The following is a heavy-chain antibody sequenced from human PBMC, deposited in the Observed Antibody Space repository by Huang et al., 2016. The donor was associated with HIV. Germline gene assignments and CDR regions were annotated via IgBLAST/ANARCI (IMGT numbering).Heavy chain of an antibody. D-gene: IGHD4-17*01. CDR3: AKPSGDYEFFDF. J-gene: IGHJ4*02. CDR1: GFMFSTFG. CDR2: ISNDGSRK. Sequence: QVHLEESGGGVVQPGRPLRLSCTASGFMFSTFGIDWVGQAPGKRLERVAGISNDGSRKYYVDAVKGRFTISRDNSKNIVYLQMNSLRPEDTAVYYCAKPSGDYEFFDFWGQGTVVTVSS. V-gene: IGHV3-30*18.